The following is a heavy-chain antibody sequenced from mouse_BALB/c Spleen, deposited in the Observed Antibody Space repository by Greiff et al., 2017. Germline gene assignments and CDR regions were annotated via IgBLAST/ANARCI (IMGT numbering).Heavy chain of an antibody. CDR1: GYSITSDYA. D-gene: IGHD4-1*01. CDR3: ARTGVRAMDY. J-gene: IGHJ4*01. V-gene: IGHV3-2*02. Sequence: EVKLQESGPGLVKPSQSLSLTCTVTGYSITSDYAWNWIRQFPGNKLEWMGYISYSGSTSYNPSLKSRISITRDTSKNQFFLQLNSVTTEDTATYYCARTGVRAMDYWGQGTSVTVSS. CDR2: ISYSGST.